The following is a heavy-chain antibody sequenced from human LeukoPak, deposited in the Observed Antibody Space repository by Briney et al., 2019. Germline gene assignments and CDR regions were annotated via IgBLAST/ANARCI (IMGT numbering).Heavy chain of an antibody. CDR1: GFTFSSYA. CDR3: ARSRGSPNTGEDAFDI. J-gene: IGHJ3*02. CDR2: ISYDGSNK. D-gene: IGHD2-8*02. Sequence: GRSLRLSCAASGFTFSSYAMHWVRQAPGKGLEWVAVISYDGSNKYYADSVKGRFTISRDNSENTLSLHMNSLRAEDTALYYCARSRGSPNTGEDAFDIWGQGTMVTVSS. V-gene: IGHV3-30-3*01.